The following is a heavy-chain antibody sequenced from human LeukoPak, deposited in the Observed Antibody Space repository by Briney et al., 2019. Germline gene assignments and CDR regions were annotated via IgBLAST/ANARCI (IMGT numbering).Heavy chain of an antibody. D-gene: IGHD7-27*01. CDR2: IYTSGST. CDR3: AREIGPNWGDAFDI. J-gene: IGHJ3*02. CDR1: GGSISSGSYY. V-gene: IGHV4-61*02. Sequence: PSQTLSLTCIVSGGSISSGSYYWSWIRQPAGKGLEWIGRIYTSGSTNYNPSLKSRVTISVDTSKNQFSLRLSSVTAADTAVYYCAREIGPNWGDAFDIWGQGTMVTVSS.